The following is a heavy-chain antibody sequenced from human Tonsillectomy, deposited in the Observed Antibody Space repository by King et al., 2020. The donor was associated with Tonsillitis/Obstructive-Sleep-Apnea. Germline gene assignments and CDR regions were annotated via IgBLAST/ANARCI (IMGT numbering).Heavy chain of an antibody. CDR1: GFTFSSSA. J-gene: IGHJ6*03. Sequence: QLVQSEPEVKKPGTSVKVSCKASGFTFSSSAVQWVRQARGQRLEWIGWIVVGSGNTIYAQKFHERVTITRDMSTSTAYMELSSLRSEDTAVYYCAADGNYDSGGFAPYYMDVWGKGTTVTVSS. CDR2: IVVGSGNT. D-gene: IGHD3-22*01. CDR3: AADGNYDSGGFAPYYMDV. V-gene: IGHV1-58*01.